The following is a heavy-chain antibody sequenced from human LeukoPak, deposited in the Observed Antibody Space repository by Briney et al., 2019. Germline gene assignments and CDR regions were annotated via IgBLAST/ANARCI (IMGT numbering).Heavy chain of an antibody. V-gene: IGHV4-39*01. D-gene: IGHD3-10*01. CDR1: GASVTSGGVY. CDR3: ARHSGSGSLSRPFDP. CDR2: VYYTGST. J-gene: IGHJ5*02. Sequence: SETLSLTCSVSGASVTSGGVYWGWLRQPPGKGPEWIVTVYYTGSTYYNPSIKIRNTISTDTSNNQFSMRLTSVPATDTAIYHCARHSGSGSLSRPFDPWGQGTLVTVSS.